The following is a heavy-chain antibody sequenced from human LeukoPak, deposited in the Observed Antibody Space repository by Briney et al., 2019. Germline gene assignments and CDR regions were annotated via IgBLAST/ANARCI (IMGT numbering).Heavy chain of an antibody. Sequence: GGSLRLSCAASGFTFSSYSMNWVRQAPGKGLEWVSSISSSSSYIYYADSVKGRFTISRDNAKNSLYLQMNSLRAEDTAVYYCARDSNGGYWFDPWGQGTLVTVSS. V-gene: IGHV3-21*01. CDR2: ISSSSSYI. D-gene: IGHD2-8*01. J-gene: IGHJ5*02. CDR1: GFTFSSYS. CDR3: ARDSNGGYWFDP.